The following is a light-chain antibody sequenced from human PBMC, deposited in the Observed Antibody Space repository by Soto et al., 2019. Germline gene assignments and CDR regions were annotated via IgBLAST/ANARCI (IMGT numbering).Light chain of an antibody. CDR1: QGIGST. CDR3: HRYNNWPLT. CDR2: DSS. Sequence: EIVLTQSPAALSVSPGERVTLSCRASQGIGSTLAWYQQKPGQTPRLLIYDSSTRAIGIPTRFSGSRSGTEFTLTINGLQSEDFAVYYCHRYNNWPLTFGGGTKVDIK. V-gene: IGKV3-15*01. J-gene: IGKJ4*01.